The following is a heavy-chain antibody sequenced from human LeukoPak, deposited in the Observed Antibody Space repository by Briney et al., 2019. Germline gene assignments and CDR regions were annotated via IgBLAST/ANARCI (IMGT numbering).Heavy chain of an antibody. CDR1: GFTFSTYA. J-gene: IGHJ4*02. Sequence: GGSLRLSCAASGFTFSTYAMHWVRRAPGMGLEWVAVIWSDSTNKYYADSVRGRFTISRDNSKNTLYLQMSSLRAEDTAMYYCARDRLTTVTTFHFDYWGQGTLVTVSS. V-gene: IGHV3-33*01. CDR3: ARDRLTTVTTFHFDY. D-gene: IGHD4-17*01. CDR2: IWSDSTNK.